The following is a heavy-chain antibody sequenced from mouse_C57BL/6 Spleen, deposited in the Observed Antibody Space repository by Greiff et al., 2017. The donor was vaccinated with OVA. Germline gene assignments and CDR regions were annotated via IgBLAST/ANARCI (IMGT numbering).Heavy chain of an antibody. CDR3: ARGRGNRWYFDV. Sequence: QVQLQQPGAELVMPGASVKLSCKASGYTFTSYWMHWVKQRPGQGLEWIGEIDPSDSYTNYNQKFKGKSTLTVDKSSSTAYMQLSSLTSEDSAVXYCARGRGNRWYFDVWGTGTTVTVSS. D-gene: IGHD2-1*01. CDR2: IDPSDSYT. V-gene: IGHV1-69*01. CDR1: GYTFTSYW. J-gene: IGHJ1*03.